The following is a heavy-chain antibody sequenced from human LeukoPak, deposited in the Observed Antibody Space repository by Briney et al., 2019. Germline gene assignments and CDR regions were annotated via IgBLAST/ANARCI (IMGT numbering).Heavy chain of an antibody. J-gene: IGHJ4*02. D-gene: IGHD3-16*02. Sequence: GESWKISCKGSGYSFSNYWIGWVRQMPGKGLEWMGIIYSGDSDTRYSPSFQGQVTISVDKSISTAYLQWSSLKASDTAMYYCARHGKYSAGYRYFDNWGQGTRVTVSS. CDR3: ARHGKYSAGYRYFDN. CDR1: GYSFSNYW. CDR2: IYSGDSDT. V-gene: IGHV5-51*01.